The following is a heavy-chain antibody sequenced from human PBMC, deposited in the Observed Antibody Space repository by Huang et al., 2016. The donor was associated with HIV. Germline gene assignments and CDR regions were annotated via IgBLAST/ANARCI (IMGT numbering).Heavy chain of an antibody. V-gene: IGHV4-34*01. Sequence: QVQLQQWGAGLLKPSETLSPTCAVYGGSFSGCYWSWIRQPPGTGLEWIGEINHSGSSNYNPSLKSRVSVSVDTTKNEFSLRLISVTPAAAADYYIARRASDIGATLLHPWGPGTLVTVSS. CDR1: GGSFSGCY. CDR2: INHSGSS. CDR3: ARRASDIGATLLHP. D-gene: IGHD5-12*01. J-gene: IGHJ5*02.